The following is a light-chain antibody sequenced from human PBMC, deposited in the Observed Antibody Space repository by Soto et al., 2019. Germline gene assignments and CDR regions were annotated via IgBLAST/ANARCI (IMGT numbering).Light chain of an antibody. J-gene: IGKJ5*01. CDR2: AAS. CDR3: QQSYSTPSIT. Sequence: DLRMTQSPSSLSASVGDIVTITWRASQSISSYLNWYQQKPGKAPKLLIYAASSLQSGVPSRFSGSGSGTDFTLTISSLQPEDFATYYCQQSYSTPSITFGQGTRLEIK. CDR1: QSISSY. V-gene: IGKV1-39*01.